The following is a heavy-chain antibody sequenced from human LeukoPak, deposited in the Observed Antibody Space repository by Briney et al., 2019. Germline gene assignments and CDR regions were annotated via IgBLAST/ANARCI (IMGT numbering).Heavy chain of an antibody. V-gene: IGHV4-38-2*01. J-gene: IGHJ3*02. CDR2: IYHSGST. Sequence: PSETLSLTCAVSGYSISSGYYWGWIRQPPGKGLEWIGSIYHSGSTYYNPSLKSRVTISIDTSKNQFSLKLSSVTAADTAVYYCARVVVVIAPDAFDIWGQGTMVTVSS. D-gene: IGHD2-21*01. CDR3: ARVVVVIAPDAFDI. CDR1: GYSISSGYY.